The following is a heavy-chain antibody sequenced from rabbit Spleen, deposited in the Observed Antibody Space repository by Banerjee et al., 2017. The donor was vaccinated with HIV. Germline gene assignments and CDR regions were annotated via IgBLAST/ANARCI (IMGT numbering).Heavy chain of an antibody. J-gene: IGHJ6*01. Sequence: QEQLVESGGGLVQPGASLTLTCTASGFSFRSSYDMCWVRQAPGKGLEWIACIYTGNSKTYYANWAKGRFTISKTSSTTVTLQMTSLTAADTATYFCARDTGTSFSTYGMDLWGQGTLVTVS. V-gene: IGHV1S45*01. D-gene: IGHD7-1*01. CDR1: GFSFRSSYD. CDR2: IYTGNSKT. CDR3: ARDTGTSFSTYGMDL.